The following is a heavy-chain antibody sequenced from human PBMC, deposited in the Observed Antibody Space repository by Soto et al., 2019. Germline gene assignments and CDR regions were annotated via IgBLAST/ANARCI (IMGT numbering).Heavy chain of an antibody. CDR2: ISSSGSTI. Sequence: GSLRLSCAASGFTFSDYYMSWIRQAPGKGLEWVSYISSSGSTIYYADSVKGRFTISRDNAKNSLYLQMNSLRAEDTAVYYCARDDNWNDVPFFDYWGQGTLVTVSS. J-gene: IGHJ4*02. CDR1: GFTFSDYY. V-gene: IGHV3-11*01. CDR3: ARDDNWNDVPFFDY. D-gene: IGHD1-20*01.